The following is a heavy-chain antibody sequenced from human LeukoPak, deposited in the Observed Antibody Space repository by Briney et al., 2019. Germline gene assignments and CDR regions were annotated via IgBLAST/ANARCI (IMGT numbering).Heavy chain of an antibody. CDR3: ARGDRRRPPSSIGWYSENIFDY. D-gene: IGHD6-13*01. J-gene: IGHJ4*02. CDR2: IIPMFGTI. Sequence: SVKVSCKASGGTFNSYIITWVRQAPGQGLEWMGGIIPMFGTIKYAQELQGRVTITSDESTSTAYMELSSLRSDDTAVYYCARGDRRRPPSSIGWYSENIFDYWGQGTLVTVSS. V-gene: IGHV1-69*13. CDR1: GGTFNSYI.